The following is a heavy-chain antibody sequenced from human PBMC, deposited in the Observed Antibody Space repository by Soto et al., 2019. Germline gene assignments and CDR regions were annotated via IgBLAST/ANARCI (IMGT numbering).Heavy chain of an antibody. Sequence: GESLKISCKGSGYSFTSYWISWVRQMPGKGLEWMGRIDPSDSYTNYSPSFQGHVTISADKSISTAYLQWSSLKASDTAMYYCARQLVGATTVPYYYYGMDVWGQGTTVTVSS. V-gene: IGHV5-10-1*01. CDR3: ARQLVGATTVPYYYYGMDV. CDR1: GYSFTSYW. J-gene: IGHJ6*02. CDR2: IDPSDSYT. D-gene: IGHD1-26*01.